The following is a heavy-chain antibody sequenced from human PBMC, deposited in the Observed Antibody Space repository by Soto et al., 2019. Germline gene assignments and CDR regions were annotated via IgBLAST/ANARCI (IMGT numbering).Heavy chain of an antibody. D-gene: IGHD4-17*01. Sequence: EVQLLESGAGLVQPGGSLRLSCAASGFTFSSHAMSWVRQAPGKGLEWVSAFSGSGGGTYYSDSVKGWFTISRHNSKKPFNLQMNRLGAEDTAVYYGAKDPQGDYDAFDIWGQGTMVTVSS. CDR2: FSGSGGGT. V-gene: IGHV3-23*01. CDR1: GFTFSSHA. J-gene: IGHJ3*02. CDR3: AKDPQGDYDAFDI.